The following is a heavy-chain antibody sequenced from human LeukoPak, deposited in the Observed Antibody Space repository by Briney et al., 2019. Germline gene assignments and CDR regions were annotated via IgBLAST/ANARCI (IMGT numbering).Heavy chain of an antibody. CDR3: AKKAHFGEYQYYFDY. J-gene: IGHJ4*02. D-gene: IGHD3-10*01. V-gene: IGHV3-23*01. CDR1: GFTLSIYA. CDR2: ISGSGGST. Sequence: PGGSLRLSCAASGFTLSIYAMSCLRQAPGKGREWVSAISGSGGSTYYADSVKCRFTISRENSKNTLYLQMNSLRAEDTAVYYCAKKAHFGEYQYYFDYWGQGTLVTVSS.